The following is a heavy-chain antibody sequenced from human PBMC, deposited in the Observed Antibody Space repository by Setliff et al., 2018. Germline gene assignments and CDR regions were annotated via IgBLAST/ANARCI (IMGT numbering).Heavy chain of an antibody. Sequence: GGSLRLSCTASGFAFGDYAMSWVRQAPGKGLEWIGLIKNKGYGETTEFAASVKGRFTISRDDSKSIAYLHMSSLKTEDTALYYCCRVRIAAAGYYYDGMDVWGQGTTVTVSS. CDR3: CRVRIAAAGYYYDGMDV. V-gene: IGHV3-49*04. CDR1: GFAFGDYA. D-gene: IGHD6-13*01. CDR2: IKNKGYGETT. J-gene: IGHJ6*02.